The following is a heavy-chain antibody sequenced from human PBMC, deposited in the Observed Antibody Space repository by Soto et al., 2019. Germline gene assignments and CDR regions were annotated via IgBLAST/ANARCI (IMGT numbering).Heavy chain of an antibody. CDR1: GYTLTELS. CDR2: FDPEDGET. J-gene: IGHJ3*02. CDR3: ATGLQSGMWAFDI. Sequence: VKVSCKVSGYTLTELSMHWVRQAPGKGLEWMGGFDPEDGETIYAQKFQGRVTMTEDTSTDTAYMELSSLRSEDTAVYYCATGLQSGMWAFDIWGQGTMVTVSS. V-gene: IGHV1-24*01. D-gene: IGHD5-12*01.